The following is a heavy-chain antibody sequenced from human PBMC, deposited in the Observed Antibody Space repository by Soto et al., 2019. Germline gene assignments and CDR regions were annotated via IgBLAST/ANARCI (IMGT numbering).Heavy chain of an antibody. CDR2: IIPIFGTA. V-gene: IGHV1-69*13. J-gene: IGHJ3*02. D-gene: IGHD6-19*01. Sequence: SVKVSCKASGGTFSSYAISWVRQAPGQGLEWMGGIIPIFGTANYAQKFQGRVTITADESTSTAYMELSSLRSEDTAVYYCARDIGHVKIAVAGTDPGPDAFDIWGQGTMVTVSS. CDR1: GGTFSSYA. CDR3: ARDIGHVKIAVAGTDPGPDAFDI.